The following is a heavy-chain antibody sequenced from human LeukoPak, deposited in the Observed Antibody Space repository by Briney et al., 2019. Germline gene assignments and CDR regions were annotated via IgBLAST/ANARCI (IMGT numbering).Heavy chain of an antibody. CDR1: VFSLRTSGMC. CDR2: IDWDDDN. D-gene: IGHD2-15*01. CDR3: ARLNTKSHCSGGSCYSRYFDY. J-gene: IGHJ4*02. V-gene: IGHV2-70*11. Sequence: SGPALVKPTQPLTLTCTFSVFSLRTSGMCVSWIRHPPGKALEWLARIDWDDDNYYSTSLKTRLTISKDTSKNQVVLTMTSMDPVYTATYFCARLNTKSHCSGGSCYSRYFDYWGQGTLVTVSS.